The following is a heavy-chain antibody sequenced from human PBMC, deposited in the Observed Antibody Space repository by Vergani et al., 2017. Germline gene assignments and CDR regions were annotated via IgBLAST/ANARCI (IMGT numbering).Heavy chain of an antibody. V-gene: IGHV3-74*01. CDR1: GFTFSSYW. Sequence: EVQLVESGGGLVQPGGSLRLSCAASGFTFSSYWMHWVRQAPGKGLVWVSRINSDGSSTSYADSVKGRFTISRDNAKNTLYLQMNSLRAEDTAVYYCAKGHVDTAMVLFSYWGQGTLVTVSS. J-gene: IGHJ4*02. CDR3: AKGHVDTAMVLFSY. CDR2: INSDGSST. D-gene: IGHD5-18*01.